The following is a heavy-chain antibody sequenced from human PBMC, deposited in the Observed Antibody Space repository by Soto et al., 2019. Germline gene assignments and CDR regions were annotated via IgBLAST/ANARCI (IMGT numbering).Heavy chain of an antibody. J-gene: IGHJ3*02. V-gene: IGHV1-8*02. CDR2: MNPNSGNT. CDR3: ARGTVAGTEAFDI. Sequence: ASVKVSCKASGDTFSFYTINWVRQATGQGLEWMGWMNPNSGNTGYAQKFQGRVTMTRNTSISTAYMELKSLRSEDTAVYYCARGTVAGTEAFDIWGQGTMVTVS. CDR1: GDTFSFYT. D-gene: IGHD6-19*01.